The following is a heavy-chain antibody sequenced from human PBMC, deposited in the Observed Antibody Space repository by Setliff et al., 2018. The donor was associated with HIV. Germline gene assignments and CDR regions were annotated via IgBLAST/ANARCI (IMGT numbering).Heavy chain of an antibody. D-gene: IGHD2-15*01. J-gene: IGHJ1*01. CDR1: GFTFSSYW. V-gene: IGHV3-74*03. CDR3: ARARGGNSEWSY. Sequence: GGSLRLSCAASGFTFSSYWMHWVRQVPGKGLVWVSRINSDGSSTTYADFVKGRFTISRDNAKNALYLQMNSLRAEETAVYFCARARGGNSEWSYWGQGTLVTVSS. CDR2: INSDGSST.